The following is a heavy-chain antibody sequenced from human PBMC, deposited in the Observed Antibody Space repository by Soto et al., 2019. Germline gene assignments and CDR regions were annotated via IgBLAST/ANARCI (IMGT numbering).Heavy chain of an antibody. Sequence: GGSLRLSCAASGFTFSSYGMHWVRQAPGKGLEWVAVISYDGSNKYYADSVKGRFTISRDNSKNTLYLKMNSLRAEDTAVYYCAKAGYGGPLWGQGTLVTVSS. CDR1: GFTFSSYG. D-gene: IGHD4-17*01. CDR2: ISYDGSNK. V-gene: IGHV3-30*18. CDR3: AKAGYGGPL. J-gene: IGHJ4*02.